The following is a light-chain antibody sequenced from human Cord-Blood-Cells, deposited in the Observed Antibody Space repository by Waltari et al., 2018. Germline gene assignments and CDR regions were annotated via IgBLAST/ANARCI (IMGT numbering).Light chain of an antibody. CDR3: QAWDSSTEEGV. CDR2: QDS. Sequence: SYELTQPPSVSVSPGQTASITCSGDKLGDKYACWYQQKPGQSPVLVIYQDSKRPSGIPERFSGSNAGNTATLTISGTQAMDEAVYYCQAWDSSTEEGVFGTGTKVTVL. CDR1: KLGDKY. V-gene: IGLV3-1*01. J-gene: IGLJ1*01.